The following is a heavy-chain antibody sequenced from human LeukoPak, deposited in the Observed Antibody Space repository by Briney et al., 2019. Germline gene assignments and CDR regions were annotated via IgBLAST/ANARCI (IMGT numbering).Heavy chain of an antibody. Sequence: SVKVSCKASGYTFTNYAIHWVRQAPGQRLEWMGWINAGNGNTKFSQKFQGRVTVTRDTSASTAYMELSSLRSEDTAVYYCARGSSGYPRYFDYWGQGSLVTVSS. V-gene: IGHV1-3*01. CDR1: GYTFTNYA. J-gene: IGHJ4*02. CDR3: ARGSSGYPRYFDY. CDR2: INAGNGNT. D-gene: IGHD3-22*01.